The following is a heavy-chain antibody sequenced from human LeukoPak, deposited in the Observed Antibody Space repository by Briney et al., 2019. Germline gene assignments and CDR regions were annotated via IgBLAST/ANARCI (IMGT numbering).Heavy chain of an antibody. D-gene: IGHD2-15*01. Sequence: GGSLRLSCAASGFIFRSYEMNWIRQTPGKGLEWLSYISTSGTDVKYADSVKGRFTISRDNAKNSLYLQMNSLRAEDTAVYYCAKSGLNRFDYWGQGTLVTVSS. V-gene: IGHV3-48*03. CDR3: AKSGLNRFDY. CDR1: GFIFRSYE. CDR2: ISTSGTDV. J-gene: IGHJ4*02.